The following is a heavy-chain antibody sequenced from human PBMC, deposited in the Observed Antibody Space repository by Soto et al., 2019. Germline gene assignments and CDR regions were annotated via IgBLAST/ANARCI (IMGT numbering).Heavy chain of an antibody. J-gene: IGHJ5*02. CDR2: ISWNSGTI. CDR1: GFTFDDFA. Sequence: EVQLVESGGGLVQPGRSLRLSCVASGFTFDDFAMHWVRQAPGKGLEWVSGISWNSGTIVYADSVKDRFTISRDNAKNSLYLQMNSLRPEDTDLYYCAKDKGVGSSWFSWFDPWGQGTLVTVSS. V-gene: IGHV3-9*01. CDR3: AKDKGVGSSWFSWFDP. D-gene: IGHD6-13*01.